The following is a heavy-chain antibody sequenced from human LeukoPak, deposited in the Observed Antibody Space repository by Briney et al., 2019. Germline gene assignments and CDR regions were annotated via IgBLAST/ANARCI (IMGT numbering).Heavy chain of an antibody. CDR2: IYHDGST. CDR3: VRDPPDY. CDR1: GYSISSGAY. Sequence: SETLSLTCAVSGYSISSGAYWGWIRQPPGQGLQWIGCIYHDGSTYYNPSLQSRVTISVDTSKNQFSLKLSPVTATDTAVYYCVRDPPDYWGQGTLVTVSS. J-gene: IGHJ4*02. V-gene: IGHV4-38-2*02.